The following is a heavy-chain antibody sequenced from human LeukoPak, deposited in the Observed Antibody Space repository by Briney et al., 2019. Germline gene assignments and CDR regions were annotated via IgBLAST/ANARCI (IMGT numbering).Heavy chain of an antibody. CDR2: IYHSGTT. CDR1: GGSITSVTW. V-gene: IGHV4-4*02. Sequence: SETLSLTCAVSGGSITSVTWWSWVRQPPGKGLEWIGEIYHSGTTNYNPSLKSRVTISVDTSKNQFSLKLSSVTAADTAVYYCAREKGRYNWFDPWGQGTLVTVSS. J-gene: IGHJ5*02. CDR3: AREKGRYNWFDP.